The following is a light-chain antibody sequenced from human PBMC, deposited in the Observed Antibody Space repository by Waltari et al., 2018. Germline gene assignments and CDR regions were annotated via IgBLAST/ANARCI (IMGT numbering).Light chain of an antibody. CDR1: QGIARY. CDR2: DAS. Sequence: IQMTQSPSSLSASVVDRVTITCRASQGIARYLAWYQQKPGRLPKLLIYDASTLQSGVPSRFSGSASGTHFSLTISSLQPEDVGTYYCQKYNTAPLTFGGGTKVDI. CDR3: QKYNTAPLT. V-gene: IGKV1-27*01. J-gene: IGKJ4*01.